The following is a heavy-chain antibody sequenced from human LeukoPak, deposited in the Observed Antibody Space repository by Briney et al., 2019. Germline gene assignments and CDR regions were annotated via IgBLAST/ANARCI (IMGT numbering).Heavy chain of an antibody. D-gene: IGHD5-12*01. CDR1: GFTFTSSA. CDR3: AADSRGYSGQVDY. Sequence: ASVKVSCKASGFTFTSSAVQWVRQARGQRLEWIGWIVVGSGNTNYAQKFQERVTITRDMSTSTAYMELSSLRSEDTAVYYCAADSRGYSGQVDYWGQGTLVTVSS. CDR2: IVVGSGNT. V-gene: IGHV1-58*01. J-gene: IGHJ4*02.